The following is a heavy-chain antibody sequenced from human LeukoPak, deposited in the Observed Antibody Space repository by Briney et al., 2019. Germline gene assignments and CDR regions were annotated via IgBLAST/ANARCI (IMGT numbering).Heavy chain of an antibody. D-gene: IGHD3-10*01. CDR3: LRDESGSFFAY. CDR2: IGGTSDFI. Sequence: PGRSLRLSCAASGFSFRNYNMNWGRRAPGNGLKWVSSIGGTSDFIYYGGSVKGRFTISRDNAKNSVYLQMNSLRAEDTAVYYCLRDESGSFFAYWGQGTLVIVSS. CDR1: GFSFRNYN. V-gene: IGHV3-21*06. J-gene: IGHJ4*02.